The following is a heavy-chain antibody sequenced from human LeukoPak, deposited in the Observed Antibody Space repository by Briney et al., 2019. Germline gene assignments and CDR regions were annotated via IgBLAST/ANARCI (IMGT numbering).Heavy chain of an antibody. CDR1: GFTFSSNA. J-gene: IGHJ4*02. Sequence: GGSLRLSCAASGFTFSSNAMTWVRQAPGKGLEWVSSIVDSGGITYYADSVKGRFIISRDNSKNTLYLQMHSLRAEDTAICYCARGVLVWGQGTLVTVSS. V-gene: IGHV3-23*01. D-gene: IGHD2/OR15-2a*01. CDR3: ARGVLV. CDR2: IVDSGGIT.